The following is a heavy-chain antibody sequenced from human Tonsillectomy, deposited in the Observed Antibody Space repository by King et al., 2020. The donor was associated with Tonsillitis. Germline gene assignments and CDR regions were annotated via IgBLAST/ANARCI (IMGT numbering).Heavy chain of an antibody. J-gene: IGHJ4*02. Sequence: QLVQSGGGLVQPGRSLRLSCAASGLIFDDYALHWGRQAPGEGLECVSTISWNSGSIGYADSVNGRFTLSRDNAKNSLFLQMNSLRSEDTALYYCAKDVGARVAAAFWGPGTLVTVSS. CDR3: AKDVGARVAAAF. D-gene: IGHD6-13*01. CDR1: GLIFDDYA. CDR2: ISWNSGSI. V-gene: IGHV3-9*01.